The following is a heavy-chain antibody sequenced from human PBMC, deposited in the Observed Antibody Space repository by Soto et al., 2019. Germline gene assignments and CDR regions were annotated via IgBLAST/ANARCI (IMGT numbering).Heavy chain of an antibody. CDR3: GRKEVSGPIDY. CDR1: GLTFSTSP. CDR2: ISPTGGTT. V-gene: IGHV3-64D*06. Sequence: PGGSLRLSCSASGLTFSTSPMHWVRQAPGKGLEYVSAISPTGGTTYYADSLKGRFTTSRDNSKSTLYLHMSSLRTEDTAVYYCGRKEVSGPIDYWGQGTLVTVSS. J-gene: IGHJ4*02.